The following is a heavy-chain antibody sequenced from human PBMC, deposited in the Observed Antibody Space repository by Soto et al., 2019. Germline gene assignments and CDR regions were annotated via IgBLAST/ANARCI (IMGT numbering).Heavy chain of an antibody. J-gene: IGHJ4*02. V-gene: IGHV3-23*01. Sequence: GGSLRLSCAASGFTFSSCAMNWVRQAPGKGLEWVSTISGSGGSAYYADSVKGRFTISKDNSKNTLYLQMNSLRAEDTAVYFCAKEGSSGWYYFGYWGQGTLVTAPQ. CDR2: ISGSGGSA. CDR1: GFTFSSCA. CDR3: AKEGSSGWYYFGY. D-gene: IGHD6-19*01.